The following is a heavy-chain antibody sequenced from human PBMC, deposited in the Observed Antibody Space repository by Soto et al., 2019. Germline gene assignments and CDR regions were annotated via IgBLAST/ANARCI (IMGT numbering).Heavy chain of an antibody. CDR1: GFTFSSYG. CDR2: ISYDGSNK. D-gene: IGHD6-13*01. Sequence: QVQLVESGGGVVQPGRSLRLSCAASGFTFSSYGMHWVRQAPGKGLEWVAVISYDGSNKYYADSVKGRFTISRDNSNNTLYLQMNSLRAEDTAVYYCAKVRQQLVLWQSNYYYGMDVWGQGTTVTVSS. CDR3: AKVRQQLVLWQSNYYYGMDV. V-gene: IGHV3-30*18. J-gene: IGHJ6*02.